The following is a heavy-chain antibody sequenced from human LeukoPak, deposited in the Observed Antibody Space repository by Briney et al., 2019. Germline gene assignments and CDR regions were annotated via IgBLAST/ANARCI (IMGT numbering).Heavy chain of an antibody. CDR3: SQSLNY. CDR1: GFTFSTYA. V-gene: IGHV3-23*01. Sequence: PGGSLRLSCAASGFTFSTYAMSWVRQAPGKGLEWVSVISGSGSSTYYADSVKGRFAISRDNSKNTLYLQMNSLRAEDTALYYCSQSLNYWGQGTLVTVSS. CDR2: ISGSGSST. J-gene: IGHJ4*02.